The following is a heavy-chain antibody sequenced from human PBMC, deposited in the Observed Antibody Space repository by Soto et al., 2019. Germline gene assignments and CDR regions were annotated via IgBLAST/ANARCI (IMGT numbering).Heavy chain of an antibody. CDR2: VYHNGRT. CDR3: ARLAVAGTGFDY. V-gene: IGHV4-59*01. J-gene: IGHJ4*02. Sequence: SETLSLTCNVSGGSIENYYWSWIRQAPGKGLEWIGYVYHNGRTSYNPSLKSRVSISVDRSKNQFSLNVSSVTAADTAVYYCARLAVAGTGFDYWGQGTLVTVS. CDR1: GGSIENYY. D-gene: IGHD6-19*01.